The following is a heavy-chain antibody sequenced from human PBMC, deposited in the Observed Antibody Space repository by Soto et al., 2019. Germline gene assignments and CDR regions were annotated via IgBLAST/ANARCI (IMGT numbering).Heavy chain of an antibody. D-gene: IGHD2-15*01. J-gene: IGHJ4*02. V-gene: IGHV3-23*01. CDR1: GFTFSSYA. Sequence: GGSLRLSCAASGFTFSSYAMSWVRQAPGKGLEWVSAISGSGGSTYYADSVKGRFTISRDNSKNTLYLQMNSLRAEDTAVYYCAKGGYCSGGSCYNFDYWGQGTLVTVSS. CDR2: ISGSGGST. CDR3: AKGGYCSGGSCYNFDY.